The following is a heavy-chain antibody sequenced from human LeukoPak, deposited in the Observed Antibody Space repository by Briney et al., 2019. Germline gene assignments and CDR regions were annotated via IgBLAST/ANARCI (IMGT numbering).Heavy chain of an antibody. Sequence: PGGSLRLSCAASGFTSTIYWMSWVRQAPGKGLEWVANIKEDGSEKYYVDSVKGRFTISKDNAKNSLYLQLNSLRAEDTAVYYCAIGEYYDILTGYSMGAFDIWGRGTMVTVSS. D-gene: IGHD3-9*01. CDR3: AIGEYYDILTGYSMGAFDI. CDR1: GFTSTIYW. J-gene: IGHJ3*02. V-gene: IGHV3-7*01. CDR2: IKEDGSEK.